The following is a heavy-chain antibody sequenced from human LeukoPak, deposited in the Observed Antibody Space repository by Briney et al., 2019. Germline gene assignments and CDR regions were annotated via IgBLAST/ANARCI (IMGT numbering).Heavy chain of an antibody. Sequence: ASVKVSCKASGYTFTSYDINWVRQATGQGLEWMGWMNPNSGNTGYAQKFQGRVTMTRDTSISTAYMELSRLRSDDTAVYYCASSDYSNRFFDYWGQGTLVTVSS. V-gene: IGHV1-8*01. CDR1: GYTFTSYD. CDR3: ASSDYSNRFFDY. D-gene: IGHD4-11*01. CDR2: MNPNSGNT. J-gene: IGHJ4*02.